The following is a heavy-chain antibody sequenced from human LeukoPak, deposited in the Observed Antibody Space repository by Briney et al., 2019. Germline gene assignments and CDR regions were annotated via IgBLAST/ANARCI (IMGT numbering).Heavy chain of an antibody. CDR2: INPNSGGT. V-gene: IGHV1-2*02. CDR3: AREHSSSSGKVFDY. CDR1: GYTFPGYY. J-gene: IGHJ4*02. Sequence: ASVKVSRKASGYTFPGYYMHWVRQAPGQGLEWMGWINPNSGGTNYAQKFQGRVTMTRDTSISTAYMELSRLRSDDTAVYYCAREHSSSSGKVFDYWGQGTLVTVSS. D-gene: IGHD6-6*01.